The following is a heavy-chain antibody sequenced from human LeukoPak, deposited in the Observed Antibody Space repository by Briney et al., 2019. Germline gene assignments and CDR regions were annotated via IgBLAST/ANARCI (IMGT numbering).Heavy chain of an antibody. CDR2: IYPGDSDT. D-gene: IGHD3-10*01. CDR1: GYSFTSYW. J-gene: IGHJ4*02. Sequence: GESLKISCKGSGYSFTSYWIGWVRQMTGKGLERMGIIYPGDSDTRYSPSFQGQVTISADKSISTAYLQWSSLKASDTAMYYCARLRITMVRGSEDYHFDHWGQGTLVTVSS. CDR3: ARLRITMVRGSEDYHFDH. V-gene: IGHV5-51*01.